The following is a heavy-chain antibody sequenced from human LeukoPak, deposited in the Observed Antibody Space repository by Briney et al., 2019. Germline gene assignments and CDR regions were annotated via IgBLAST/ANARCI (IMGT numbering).Heavy chain of an antibody. CDR2: ISGSSTHT. D-gene: IGHD1-14*01. CDR1: GFTFSDYY. V-gene: IGHV3-11*03. CDR3: ARLSVGRDYFDY. Sequence: TGGSLRLSCAASGFTFSDYYMSWIRQAPGKGPEWVSYISGSSTHTNYADSVKGRFTISRDNAKKSLYLQMNSLRAEDTAVYYCARLSVGRDYFDYWGQGTLVTVSS. J-gene: IGHJ4*02.